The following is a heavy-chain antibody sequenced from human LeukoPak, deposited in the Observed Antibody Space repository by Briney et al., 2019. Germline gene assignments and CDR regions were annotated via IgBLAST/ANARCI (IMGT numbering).Heavy chain of an antibody. Sequence: SETLSLTCAVYGGSFSGYYWSWIRQPPGKGLEWIGEINHSGSTNYNPSLKSRVTISVDTSKNQFSLKLSSVTAADTAVYYCARGRTPGNSSSWYNWSDPWGQGTLVTVSS. CDR3: ARGRTPGNSSSWYNWSDP. V-gene: IGHV4-34*01. J-gene: IGHJ5*02. CDR2: INHSGST. CDR1: GGSFSGYY. D-gene: IGHD6-13*01.